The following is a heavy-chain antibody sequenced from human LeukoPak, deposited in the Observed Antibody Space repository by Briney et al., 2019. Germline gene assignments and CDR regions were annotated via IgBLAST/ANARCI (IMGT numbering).Heavy chain of an antibody. CDR3: ARDWAAGTVVNWFDP. J-gene: IGHJ5*02. Sequence: ASAKVSCKASGYTFTGYYIHWVRQAPGQGLEWMGWINPNSGGTSYAQKFQGRVTMTRDTSISTAYMVLSSLRSDDTAVYYCARDWAAGTVVNWFDPWGQGTLVTVSS. V-gene: IGHV1-2*02. CDR1: GYTFTGYY. D-gene: IGHD6-13*01. CDR2: INPNSGGT.